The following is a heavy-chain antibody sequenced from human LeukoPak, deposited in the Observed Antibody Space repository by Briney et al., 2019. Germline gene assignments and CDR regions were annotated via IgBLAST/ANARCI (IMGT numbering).Heavy chain of an antibody. V-gene: IGHV3-30*04. J-gene: IGHJ6*03. CDR1: GFTLSSYA. D-gene: IGHD4-23*01. Sequence: GGSLRLSCAASGFTLSSYAMHWVRQAPGKGLEWVAVISYDGSNKYYADSVKGRFTISRDNSKNTLYLQMNSLRAEDTAVYYCARVGLLRWLTNGGYNYYYMALWGKGTTVTVSS. CDR3: ARVGLLRWLTNGGYNYYYMAL. CDR2: ISYDGSNK.